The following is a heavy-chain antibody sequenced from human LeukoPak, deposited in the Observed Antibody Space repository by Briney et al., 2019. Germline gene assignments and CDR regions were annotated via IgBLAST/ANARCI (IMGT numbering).Heavy chain of an antibody. CDR3: ATRNSDWDFDY. Sequence: GGSLRLSCAASGFTFSSYAMSWVRQAPGKGLEWVSVITASGRTTYYADSVKGRFTIPRDNSKNTLYLQMNSLRAEDTAVYHCATRNSDWDFDYWGQGTLVTVSS. V-gene: IGHV3-23*01. J-gene: IGHJ4*02. D-gene: IGHD6-19*01. CDR1: GFTFSSYA. CDR2: ITASGRTT.